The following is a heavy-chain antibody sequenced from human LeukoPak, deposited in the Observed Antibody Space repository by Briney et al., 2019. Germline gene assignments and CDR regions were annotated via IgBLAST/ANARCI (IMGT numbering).Heavy chain of an antibody. J-gene: IGHJ3*02. V-gene: IGHV3-7*01. D-gene: IGHD5-18*01. CDR1: GFTFSSYW. CDR2: IKQDGSEK. Sequence: PGGSLRLSCAASGFTFSSYWMSWVRQAPGKGLEWAANIKQDGSEKYYVDSVKGRFTISRDNAKNSLYLQMNSLRTEDTAVYYCARAAAIGYSYVLGAFDIWGQGTMVTVSS. CDR3: ARAAAIGYSYVLGAFDI.